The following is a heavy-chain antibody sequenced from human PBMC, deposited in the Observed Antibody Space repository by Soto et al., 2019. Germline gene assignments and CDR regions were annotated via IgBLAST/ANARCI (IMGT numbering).Heavy chain of an antibody. CDR3: AIDITRPRTYEVMTGVFYF. D-gene: IGHD3-3*01. V-gene: IGHV3-7*01. J-gene: IGHJ4*02. Sequence: GGSLRLSCGASGFSFSKFWMTWVRQAPGKGLEWVANIKEDGSEQYYGDSVKGRFAISRDNSRDSLYLQINSLRADDTAVYYCAIDITRPRTYEVMTGVFYFWGQGTLVTVSS. CDR2: IKEDGSEQ. CDR1: GFSFSKFW.